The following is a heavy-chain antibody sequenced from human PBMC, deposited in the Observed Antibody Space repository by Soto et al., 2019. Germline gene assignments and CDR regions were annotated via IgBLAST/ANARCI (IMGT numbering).Heavy chain of an antibody. D-gene: IGHD3-16*01. CDR3: ARAVAPYLGTWFDP. CDR2: ISHTGST. CDR1: GGSISRGNSYS. Sequence: SETLSLTCAVSGGSISRGNSYSWSWIRQPPGKGLEWIGSISHTGSTSYNPSLKGRVTMSVDKSKNQFSLKLSSVTAAAMAVYYCARAVAPYLGTWFDPGGQGTLVTVS. J-gene: IGHJ5*02. V-gene: IGHV4-30-2*01.